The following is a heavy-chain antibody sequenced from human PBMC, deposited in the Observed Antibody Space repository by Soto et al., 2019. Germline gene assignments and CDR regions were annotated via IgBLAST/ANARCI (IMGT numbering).Heavy chain of an antibody. Sequence: PGGSLRLSCAASGFTFSDYYMSWIRQAPGKGLEWVSYISSSGSTIYYADSVKGRFTISRDNAKNSLYLQMNSLRAEDTAVYYCAGDLPAGYDILTGYYSYYYGMDVWGQGTTVTVSS. J-gene: IGHJ6*02. D-gene: IGHD3-9*01. CDR3: AGDLPAGYDILTGYYSYYYGMDV. CDR2: ISSSGSTI. V-gene: IGHV3-11*01. CDR1: GFTFSDYY.